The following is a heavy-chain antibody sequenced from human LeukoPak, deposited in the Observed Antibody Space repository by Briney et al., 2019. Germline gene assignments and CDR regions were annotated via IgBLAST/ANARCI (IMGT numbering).Heavy chain of an antibody. J-gene: IGHJ4*02. CDR2: ISAYNGNT. D-gene: IGHD4-17*01. V-gene: IGHV1-18*01. CDR3: ARGDDYGDYWGLY. CDR1: GYTFTSYS. Sequence: ASVKVSCKPSGYTFTSYSISWVRQAPGQGLEWMGWISAYNGNTDSAQKLQGRFTMTTDTSTSTAYMELRSLRSDDTAVYYCARGDDYGDYWGLYWGQGTLVTVSS.